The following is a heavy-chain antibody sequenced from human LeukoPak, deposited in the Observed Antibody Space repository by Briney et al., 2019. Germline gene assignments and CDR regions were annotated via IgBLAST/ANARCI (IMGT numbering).Heavy chain of an antibody. CDR1: GGSITSYY. Sequence: PSETLSLTCTVSGGSITSYYWSWIRQPPGKGLEWIGYVHYSGSTYYNPSLKSRVTISVDTSKNQFSLKLSSVTAADTAVYYCARVGVPAAIDYWGQGTLVTVSS. J-gene: IGHJ4*02. D-gene: IGHD2-2*01. CDR2: VHYSGST. CDR3: ARVGVPAAIDY. V-gene: IGHV4-59*12.